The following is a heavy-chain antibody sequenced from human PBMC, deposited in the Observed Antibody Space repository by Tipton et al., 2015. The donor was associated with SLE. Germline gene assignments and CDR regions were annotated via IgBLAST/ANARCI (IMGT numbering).Heavy chain of an antibody. V-gene: IGHV4-39*07. CDR3: ARGFTSTFYGH. D-gene: IGHD6-13*01. CDR1: GGSITSSSYY. J-gene: IGHJ4*02. Sequence: TLSLTCTVSGGSITSSSYYWGWIRQPPGMGLEWIGSIYFSGKTSYNPSLKSRVNLLLDTSKNQFSLRLSSVTAADTAVYLCARGFTSTFYGHWGQGSLVTVSS. CDR2: IYFSGKT.